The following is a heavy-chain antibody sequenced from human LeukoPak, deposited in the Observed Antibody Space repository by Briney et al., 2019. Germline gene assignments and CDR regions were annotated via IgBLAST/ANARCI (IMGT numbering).Heavy chain of an antibody. Sequence: SETLSLTCTVSGGSISSSSYYWGWLRQPPGKGLEWIGSIYYSGSTYYNPSLKSRVTISVDTSKNQFSLKLSSVTAADTAVYYCAGLWFGELLYNWFDPWGQGTLVTVSS. CDR1: GGSISSSSYY. J-gene: IGHJ5*02. CDR2: IYYSGST. V-gene: IGHV4-39*01. CDR3: AGLWFGELLYNWFDP. D-gene: IGHD3-10*01.